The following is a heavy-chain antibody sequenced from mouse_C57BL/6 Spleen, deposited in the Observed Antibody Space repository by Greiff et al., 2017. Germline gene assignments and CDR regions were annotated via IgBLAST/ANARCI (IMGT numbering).Heavy chain of an antibody. CDR1: GFTFSDYG. D-gene: IGHD1-1*01. Sequence: EVQRVESGGGLVKPGGSLKLSCAASGFTFSDYGMHWVRQAPEKGLEWVAYISSGSSTIYYADTVKGRFTIARDNAKNTLFLQMTSLRSEDTAMYYCARGGYGSSPSFDYWGQGTTLTVSS. V-gene: IGHV5-17*01. J-gene: IGHJ2*01. CDR3: ARGGYGSSPSFDY. CDR2: ISSGSSTI.